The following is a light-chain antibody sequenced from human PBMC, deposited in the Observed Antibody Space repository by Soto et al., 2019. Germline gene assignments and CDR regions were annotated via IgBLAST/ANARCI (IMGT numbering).Light chain of an antibody. J-gene: IGKJ4*01. Sequence: DIQLTQSPSFLSASVGDRVTITCRASQGISNYLAWYQQKPGKAPKVLIYGASTLQSGVPSRFSGRGSGTEFTLTISSLQPEVFATYYCQQLNSYPLLPFRGGTKVEIK. V-gene: IGKV1-9*01. CDR3: QQLNSYPLLP. CDR1: QGISNY. CDR2: GAS.